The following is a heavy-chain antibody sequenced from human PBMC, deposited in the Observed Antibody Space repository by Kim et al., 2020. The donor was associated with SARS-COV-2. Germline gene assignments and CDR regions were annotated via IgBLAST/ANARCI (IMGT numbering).Heavy chain of an antibody. J-gene: IGHJ6*02. V-gene: IGHV3-30*18. Sequence: GGSLRLSCAASGFTFSSYGMHWVRQAPGKGLEWVAVISYDGSNKYYADSVKGRFTISRDNSKNTLYLQMNSLRAEDTAVYYCAKDLPFRYSSSPQFSHSDYYGMDVWGQGTTVTVSS. CDR3: AKDLPFRYSSSPQFSHSDYYGMDV. D-gene: IGHD6-13*01. CDR1: GFTFSSYG. CDR2: ISYDGSNK.